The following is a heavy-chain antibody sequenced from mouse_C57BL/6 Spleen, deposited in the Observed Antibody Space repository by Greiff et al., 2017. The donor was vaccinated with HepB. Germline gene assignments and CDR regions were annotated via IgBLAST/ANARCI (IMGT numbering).Heavy chain of an antibody. Sequence: EVQLQQSGPGLVKPSQSLSLTCSVTGYSITSGYYWNWIRQFPGNKLEWMGYISYDGSNNYNPSLKNRISITRDTSKNQFFLKLNSVTTEDTATYYCARGTTVVARGYFDYWGQGTTLTVSS. CDR1: GYSITSGYY. V-gene: IGHV3-6*01. CDR3: ARGTTVVARGYFDY. D-gene: IGHD1-1*01. J-gene: IGHJ2*01. CDR2: ISYDGSN.